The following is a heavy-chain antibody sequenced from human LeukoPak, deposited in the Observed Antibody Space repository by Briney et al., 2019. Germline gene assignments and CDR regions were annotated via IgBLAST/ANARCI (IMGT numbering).Heavy chain of an antibody. J-gene: IGHJ5*02. V-gene: IGHV1-2*06. CDR1: GYTFTGYS. D-gene: IGHD6-6*01. CDR2: INPNSGGT. Sequence: GASVKVSCKASGYTFTGYSMHWVRQAPGQGLEWMGRINPNSGGTNYAQKFQGRVTMTRDTSISTAYMELSRLRSDDTAVYYCARETAAPVNWFDPWGQGTLVTVSS. CDR3: ARETAAPVNWFDP.